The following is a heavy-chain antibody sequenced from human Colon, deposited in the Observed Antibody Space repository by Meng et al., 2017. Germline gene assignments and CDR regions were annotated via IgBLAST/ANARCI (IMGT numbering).Heavy chain of an antibody. D-gene: IGHD6-13*01. Sequence: GGSLRPSFAASGFTFSSYAMHWVGQAPGKGLEWVAVISYDGSNKYYADSVKGRFTISRDNSKNTLYLQMNSLRAEDMAVYYCARVHSSSWYYFDYWGQGKMVTVSS. CDR1: GFTFSSYA. J-gene: IGHJ4*02. CDR3: ARVHSSSWYYFDY. CDR2: ISYDGSNK. V-gene: IGHV3-30*04.